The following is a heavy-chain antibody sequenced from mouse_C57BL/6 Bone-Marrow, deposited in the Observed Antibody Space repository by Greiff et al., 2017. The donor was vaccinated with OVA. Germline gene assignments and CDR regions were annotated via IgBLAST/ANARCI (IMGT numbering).Heavy chain of an antibody. CDR1: GYTFTDYY. Sequence: EVQLKESGPVLVKPGASVKMSCKASGYTFTDYYMNWVKQSHGKSLEWIGVINPYNGGTSYNQKFKGKATLTVDKSSSTAYMELNSLTSEDSAVYYCARQAYWYFDVWGTGTTVTVSS. CDR3: ARQAYWYFDV. CDR2: INPYNGGT. V-gene: IGHV1-19*01. J-gene: IGHJ1*03.